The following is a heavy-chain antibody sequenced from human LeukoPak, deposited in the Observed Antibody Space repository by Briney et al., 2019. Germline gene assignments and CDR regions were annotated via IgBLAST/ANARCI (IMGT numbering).Heavy chain of an antibody. CDR1: GGSISSYY. V-gene: IGHV4-59*01. Sequence: SETLSLTCTVSGGSISSYYWSWIRQPPGKGLEWIGYIYYSGSTNYNPSLKSRVTMSVDTSKNQFSLKLTSVTAADTAVHYCARVHSGTVWAFDIWGQGTMVTVSS. J-gene: IGHJ3*02. CDR2: IYYSGST. CDR3: ARVHSGTVWAFDI. D-gene: IGHD1-26*01.